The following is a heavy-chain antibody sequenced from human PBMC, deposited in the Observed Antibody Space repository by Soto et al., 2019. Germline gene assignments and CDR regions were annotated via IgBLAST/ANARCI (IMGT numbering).Heavy chain of an antibody. CDR2: ISGSGSLT. V-gene: IGHV3-48*03. J-gene: IGHJ4*02. D-gene: IGHD4-17*01. Sequence: GGSLRLSCAASGFTFSNYEMNWVRQAPGKGLEWVSYISGSGSLTYYADSVKGRFTISRDSAKNLLYLQMSSLRAEDTAVYYCARESDYDHFDYWGQGTPVTVSS. CDR3: ARESDYDHFDY. CDR1: GFTFSNYE.